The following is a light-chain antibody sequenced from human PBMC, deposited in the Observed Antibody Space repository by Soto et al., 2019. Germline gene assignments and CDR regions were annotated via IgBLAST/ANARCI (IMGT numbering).Light chain of an antibody. Sequence: QAVVTQEPSLTVSPGGTVTLTCASSAGAVTSAYYPNWFQQIPGQAPRALIYSTNNKHPWTPARFSGSLLGGKAALTLSGAQPEDEADDYCLLYYGGAQVLFGGGTQLTVL. CDR2: STN. V-gene: IGLV7-43*01. J-gene: IGLJ2*01. CDR3: LLYYGGAQVL. CDR1: AGAVTSAYY.